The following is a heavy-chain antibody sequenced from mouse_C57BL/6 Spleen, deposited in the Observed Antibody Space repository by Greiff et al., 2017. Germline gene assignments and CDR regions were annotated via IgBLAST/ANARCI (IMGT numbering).Heavy chain of an antibody. CDR2: IRSKSNNYAT. J-gene: IGHJ2*01. V-gene: IGHV10-1*01. CDR1: GFSFNTYA. Sequence: EVQLVESGGGLVQPKGSLKLSCAASGFSFNTYAMNWVRQAPGKGLEWVARIRSKSNNYATYYADSVKDRFTISRDDSESMLYLQMNNLKTEDTAMYYCVRLSGTGDFDYWGQGTTLTVSS. D-gene: IGHD3-3*01. CDR3: VRLSGTGDFDY.